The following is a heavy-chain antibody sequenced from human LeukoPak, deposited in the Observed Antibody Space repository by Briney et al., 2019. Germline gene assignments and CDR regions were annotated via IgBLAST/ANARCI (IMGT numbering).Heavy chain of an antibody. CDR2: IYHSGST. Sequence: SETLSLTCTVSGGSISSGGYYWSWIRQPPGKGLEWIGYIYHSGSTYYNPSLKSRVTISVDRSKNQFSLKLSSVTAADTAVYYCARASSSGWYADYWGQGILVTVPS. J-gene: IGHJ4*02. CDR3: ARASSSGWYADY. D-gene: IGHD6-19*01. CDR1: GGSISSGGYY. V-gene: IGHV4-30-2*01.